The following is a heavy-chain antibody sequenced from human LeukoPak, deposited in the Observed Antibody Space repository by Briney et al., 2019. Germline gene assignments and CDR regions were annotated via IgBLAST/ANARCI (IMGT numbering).Heavy chain of an antibody. Sequence: GGSLRLSCAASGFTFSSYEMNWVRQAPGKGLEWVSYISSSGSTIYYADSVKGRFTISRDNAKNSRYLQMNSLRAEDTAVYYCARGGQDIVVVVAATYYFDYWGQGTLVTVSS. V-gene: IGHV3-48*03. CDR3: ARGGQDIVVVVAATYYFDY. CDR2: ISSSGSTI. J-gene: IGHJ4*02. CDR1: GFTFSSYE. D-gene: IGHD2-15*01.